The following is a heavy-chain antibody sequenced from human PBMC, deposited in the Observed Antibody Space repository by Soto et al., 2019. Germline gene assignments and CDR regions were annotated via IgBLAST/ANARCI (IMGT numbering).Heavy chain of an antibody. CDR3: ARESEDLTSNFDY. CDR1: GFTFTRYS. Sequence: GSLRLSCAASGFTFTRYSMNWVRQAPGKGLEWVSSISSTTNYIYYGDSMKGRFTISRDKAKNSLYLEMNSLRAEDTAVYYCARESEDLTSNFDYWGQGTLVTVSS. V-gene: IGHV3-21*06. J-gene: IGHJ4*02. CDR2: ISSTTNYI.